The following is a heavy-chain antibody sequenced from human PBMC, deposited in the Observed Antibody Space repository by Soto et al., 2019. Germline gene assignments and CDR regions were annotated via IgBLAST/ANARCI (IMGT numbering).Heavy chain of an antibody. J-gene: IGHJ6*02. CDR3: ARDVGYDFWSGHSHPHYYYYYGMDV. CDR2: ISAYNGNT. V-gene: IGHV1-18*04. D-gene: IGHD3-3*01. CDR1: GYTFTGYY. Sequence: ASVKVSCKASGYTFTGYYMHWVRQAPGQGLEWMGWISAYNGNTNYAQKLQGRVTMTTDTSTSTAYMELRSLRSDDTAVYYCARDVGYDFWSGHSHPHYYYYYGMDVWGQGTTVTVSS.